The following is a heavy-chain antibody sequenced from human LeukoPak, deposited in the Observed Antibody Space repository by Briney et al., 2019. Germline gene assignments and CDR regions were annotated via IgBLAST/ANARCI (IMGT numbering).Heavy chain of an antibody. V-gene: IGHV3-21*01. CDR1: GLTFSSYN. Sequence: GGSLRLSCAVSGLTFSSYNMNWVRQAPGKGLEWVSSISSSSSYIYYADSLKGRFTISRDNAKNSLYLQMNSLRAEDTAVYYCARSSGGTYYPDYWGQGTLVTVSS. CDR3: ARSSGGTYYPDY. CDR2: ISSSSSYI. D-gene: IGHD1-26*01. J-gene: IGHJ4*02.